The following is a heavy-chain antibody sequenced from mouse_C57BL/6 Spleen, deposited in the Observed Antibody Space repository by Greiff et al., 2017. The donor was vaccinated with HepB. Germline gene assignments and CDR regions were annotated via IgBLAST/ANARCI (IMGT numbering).Heavy chain of an antibody. Sequence: VQLQQPGAELVKPGASVKMSCKASGYTFTSYWITWVKQRPGQGLEWIGDIYPGSGSTNYNEKFKSKATLTVDTSSSTAYMQLSSLPSEDSAVYYCARRGDSSGYCDYWGQGTTLTVSS. J-gene: IGHJ2*01. V-gene: IGHV1-55*01. CDR3: ARRGDSSGYCDY. CDR2: IYPGSGST. D-gene: IGHD3-2*02. CDR1: GYTFTSYW.